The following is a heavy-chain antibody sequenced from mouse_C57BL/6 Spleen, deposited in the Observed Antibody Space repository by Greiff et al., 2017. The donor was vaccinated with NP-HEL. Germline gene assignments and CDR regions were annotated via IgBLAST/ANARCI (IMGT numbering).Heavy chain of an antibody. CDR1: GFTFSSYA. V-gene: IGHV5-4*01. CDR2: ISDGGSYT. J-gene: IGHJ2*01. D-gene: IGHD4-1*01. Sequence: EVQGVESGGGLVKPGGSLKLSCAASGFTFSSYAMSWVRQTPEKRLEWVATISDGGSYTYYPDNVKGRFTISRDNAKNNLYLQMSHLKSEDTAMYYCARENWVFDYWGQGTTLTVSS. CDR3: ARENWVFDY.